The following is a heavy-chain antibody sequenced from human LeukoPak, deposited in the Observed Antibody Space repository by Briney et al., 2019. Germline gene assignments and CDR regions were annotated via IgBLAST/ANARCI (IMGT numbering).Heavy chain of an antibody. J-gene: IGHJ3*02. CDR2: IWYDGSNK. CDR1: GFTFNKFW. V-gene: IGHV3-33*07. Sequence: PGGSLRLSCAASGFTFNKFWMGWVRQAPGKGLEWVAVIWYDGSNKYYADSVKGRFTISRDNSKNTLYLQMNSLRAEDTAVYYCARDRAAAGWEPFDIWGQGTMVTVSS. CDR3: ARDRAAAGWEPFDI. D-gene: IGHD6-13*01.